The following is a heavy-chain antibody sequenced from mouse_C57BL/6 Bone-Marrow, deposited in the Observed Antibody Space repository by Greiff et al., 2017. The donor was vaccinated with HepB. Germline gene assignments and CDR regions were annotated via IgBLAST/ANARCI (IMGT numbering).Heavy chain of an antibody. Sequence: QVQLQQPGAELVMPGASVKLSCKASGYTFTSYWMHWVKQRPGQGLEWIGEIDLSDSYTNYNQKFKGKSTLTVDKSSSTAYMQLSSLMSEDSAFYYCARFYGYFLYYVDYWGQGTTLTVSS. CDR2: IDLSDSYT. V-gene: IGHV1-69*01. J-gene: IGHJ2*01. D-gene: IGHD2-2*01. CDR3: ARFYGYFLYYVDY. CDR1: GYTFTSYW.